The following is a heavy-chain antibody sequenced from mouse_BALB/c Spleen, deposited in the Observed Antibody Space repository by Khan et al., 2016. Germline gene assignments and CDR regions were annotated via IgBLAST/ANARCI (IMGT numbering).Heavy chain of an antibody. J-gene: IGHJ3*01. D-gene: IGHD2-1*01. CDR2: INPSSNYS. Sequence: QVQLKQSGAELARPGASVKMSCKASGYTFTTYTMQWVKQRPGQGLEWIGYINPSSNYSNYNQKFKDKATLTADKSSSTAYMQLSSLTSEDSAVYYCGRGDGNNAYWGQGTLVTVSA. V-gene: IGHV1-4*01. CDR3: GRGDGNNAY. CDR1: GYTFTTYT.